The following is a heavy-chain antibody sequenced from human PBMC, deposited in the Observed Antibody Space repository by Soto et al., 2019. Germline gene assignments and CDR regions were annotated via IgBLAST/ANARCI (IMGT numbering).Heavy chain of an antibody. CDR2: ISYDGSNK. D-gene: IGHD4-17*01. J-gene: IGHJ3*02. CDR3: ALNDYGGAFDI. Sequence: PGGSLRLSCAASGFTFSSYAMHWVRQAPGKGLEWVAVISYDGSNKYYADSVKGRFTISRDNSKNTLYLQMNSLRAEDTAVYYCALNDYGGAFDIWGQGTMVTVSS. V-gene: IGHV3-30-3*01. CDR1: GFTFSSYA.